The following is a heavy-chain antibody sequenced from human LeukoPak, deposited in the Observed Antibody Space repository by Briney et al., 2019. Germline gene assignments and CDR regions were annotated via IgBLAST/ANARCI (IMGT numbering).Heavy chain of an antibody. CDR3: ARVSRSRGCGDQYYFDY. J-gene: IGHJ4*02. CDR2: ISSSSSYI. Sequence: GGSLRLSCAASGFTFSSYSMNWVRQAPGKGLEWVSSISSSSSYIYYADSVKGRFTISRDNAKNSLYLQMNSLRAEDTAVYYCARVSRSRGCGDQYYFDYWGQGTLVTVSS. V-gene: IGHV3-21*01. D-gene: IGHD4-17*01. CDR1: GFTFSSYS.